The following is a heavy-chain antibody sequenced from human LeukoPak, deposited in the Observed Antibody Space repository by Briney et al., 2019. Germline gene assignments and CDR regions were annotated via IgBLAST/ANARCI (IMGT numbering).Heavy chain of an antibody. J-gene: IGHJ3*02. CDR2: IYPRGST. CDR1: GGSISRGSYD. CDR3: ARATYYYDSSGRTDAFDI. Sequence: PPETLSLTCTVSGGSISRGSYDWSWIRQPAGKGLEWIGRIYPRGSTNEIPSVKSRLTMSVDASQNQFSLKRSSVTAADTAVYYCARATYYYDSSGRTDAFDIWGQGTMVTVSS. D-gene: IGHD3-22*01. V-gene: IGHV4-61*02.